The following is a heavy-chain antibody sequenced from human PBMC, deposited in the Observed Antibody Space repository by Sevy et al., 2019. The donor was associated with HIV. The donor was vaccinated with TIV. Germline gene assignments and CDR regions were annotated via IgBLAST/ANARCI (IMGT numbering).Heavy chain of an antibody. CDR3: ASEVGGSVRLERLTSYYGVDV. V-gene: IGHV1-69*13. J-gene: IGHJ6*02. CDR2: IIPLFGTT. CDR1: GGPFNTYA. D-gene: IGHD1-1*01. Sequence: ASVKVSCKASGGPFNTYAITWIRQAPGQGLEWMGGIIPLFGTTNYAQKFQGRVTITADESGTTAYLEVSSLRSEETAVYYCASEVGGSVRLERLTSYYGVDVWGQGTTVTVSS.